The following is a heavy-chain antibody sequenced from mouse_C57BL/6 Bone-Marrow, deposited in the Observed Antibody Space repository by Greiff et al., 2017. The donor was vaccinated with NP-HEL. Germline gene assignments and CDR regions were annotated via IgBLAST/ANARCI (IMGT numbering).Heavy chain of an antibody. CDR2: ISSGGSYT. CDR3: ARRNYYGSSYLYAMDY. D-gene: IGHD1-1*01. CDR1: GFTFSSYG. V-gene: IGHV5-6*01. Sequence: EVHLVESGGDLVKPGGSLKLSCAASGFTFSSYGMSWVRQTPDKRLEWVATISSGGSYTYYPDSVKGRFTISRDNAKNTLDLQMSSLKSEDTAMYYCARRNYYGSSYLYAMDYWGQGTSVTVSS. J-gene: IGHJ4*01.